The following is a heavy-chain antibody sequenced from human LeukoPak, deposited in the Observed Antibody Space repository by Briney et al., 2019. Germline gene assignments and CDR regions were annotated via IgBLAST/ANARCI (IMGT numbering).Heavy chain of an antibody. J-gene: IGHJ6*03. V-gene: IGHV3-7*01. CDR1: GFTFNSYG. D-gene: IGHD6-13*01. CDR2: IKQDGSEK. CDR3: ARVKQQLVRLLGRDTTYYYYYMDV. Sequence: PGGSLRLSCAASGFTFNSYGIHWVRQAPGKGLEWVANIKQDGSEKHYVDSVKGRFTISRDNAKNSLFLQMNSLRAEDTAVYFCARVKQQLVRLLGRDTTYYYYYMDVWGKGTTVTVSS.